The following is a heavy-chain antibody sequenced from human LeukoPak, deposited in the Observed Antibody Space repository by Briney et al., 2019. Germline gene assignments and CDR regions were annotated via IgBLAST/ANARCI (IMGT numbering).Heavy chain of an antibody. V-gene: IGHV7-4-1*02. J-gene: IGHJ5*02. Sequence: ASVKLSCNASGYTFTSYAMNWERQAPGQGLEWMGWINTNTGNPTYAQGFTGRFVFSLDTSVSTAYLQINSLKAEATAVYYCARDDGSGPYPWGQGTLVTVS. CDR3: ARDDGSGPYP. D-gene: IGHD6-19*01. CDR1: GYTFTSYA. CDR2: INTNTGNP.